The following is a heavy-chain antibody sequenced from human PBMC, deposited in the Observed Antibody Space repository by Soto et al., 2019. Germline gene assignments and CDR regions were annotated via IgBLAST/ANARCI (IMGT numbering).Heavy chain of an antibody. Sequence: PSETLSLTGTVSGGSISSFSWSWIRQPPGKGLEYIGNVYYSGNTNYNPSLKSRVIVSVDTSKNQFSLRLSSVAAADTAVYYCARARYNYFDYWGQGTPVTVSS. CDR1: GGSISSFS. V-gene: IGHV4-59*01. CDR3: ARARYNYFDY. D-gene: IGHD5-18*01. J-gene: IGHJ4*02. CDR2: VYYSGNT.